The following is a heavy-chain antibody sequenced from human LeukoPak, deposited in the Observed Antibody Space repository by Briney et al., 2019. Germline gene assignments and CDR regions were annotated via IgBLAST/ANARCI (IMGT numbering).Heavy chain of an antibody. J-gene: IGHJ4*02. CDR3: VRDLGHSRHYFEY. CDR1: GFTFNSFF. CDR2: ISQDGSET. V-gene: IGHV3-7*01. Sequence: AGRSLRLSCAASGFTFNSFFLNWVRLTPGRELEWVACISQDGSETFYMDSVRGRFTISRDNTKNSLYLQMNSLRAEDTAVYFCVRDLGHSRHYFEYWGQGALVTVSS. D-gene: IGHD7-27*01.